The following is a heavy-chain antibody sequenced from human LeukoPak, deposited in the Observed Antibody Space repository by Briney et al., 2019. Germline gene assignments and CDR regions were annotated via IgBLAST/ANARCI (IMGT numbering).Heavy chain of an antibody. J-gene: IGHJ6*02. CDR2: IYSGGST. CDR3: ARAGITMVRGVVYYYGMDV. V-gene: IGHV3-53*01. CDR1: GFIVSSDY. Sequence: GESLRLSCAVSGFIVSSDYMSWVRQAPGKGLEWVSTIYSGGSTYYADSVKGRFTISRDNSKNTLYLQMNSLRAEDTAVYYCARAGITMVRGVVYYYGMDVWGQGTTVTVSS. D-gene: IGHD3-10*01.